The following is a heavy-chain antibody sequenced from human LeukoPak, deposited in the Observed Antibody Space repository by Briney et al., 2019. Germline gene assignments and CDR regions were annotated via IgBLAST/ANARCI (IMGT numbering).Heavy chain of an antibody. Sequence: SETLSLTCTVSGGSISSYYWSWIRQPPGKDLEWIGYIYYSGSTNYNPSLKSRVTISVDTSKNQFSLKLSSVTAADTAVYYCAREERLGYCSGGSCYSAHWFDPWGQETLVTVSS. J-gene: IGHJ5*02. CDR1: GGSISSYY. CDR3: AREERLGYCSGGSCYSAHWFDP. V-gene: IGHV4-59*01. CDR2: IYYSGST. D-gene: IGHD2-15*01.